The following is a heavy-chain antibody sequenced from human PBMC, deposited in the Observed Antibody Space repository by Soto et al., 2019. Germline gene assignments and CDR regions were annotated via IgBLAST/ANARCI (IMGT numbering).Heavy chain of an antibody. CDR1: GGSFSGYY. V-gene: IGHV4-34*01. CDR3: AREKWLRFPTHYYGMDV. D-gene: IGHD5-12*01. CDR2: INHSGST. Sequence: SETLSLTCAFYGGSFSGYYWSLIRQPPGRGLEWIGEINHSGSTNYNPSLKSRVTISVDTSKNQFSLKLSSVTAADTAVYYCAREKWLRFPTHYYGMDVWGQGTTVTVSS. J-gene: IGHJ6*02.